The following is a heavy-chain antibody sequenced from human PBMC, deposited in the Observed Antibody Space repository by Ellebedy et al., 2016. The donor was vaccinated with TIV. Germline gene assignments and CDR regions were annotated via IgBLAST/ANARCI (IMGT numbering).Heavy chain of an antibody. J-gene: IGHJ4*02. D-gene: IGHD3-10*01. CDR2: ISGNGSII. CDR3: ARIFGANHFDY. Sequence: PGGSLRLSCEGSGFTSINYGMNWVRQAPGKGLEWISYISGNGSIIYYADSVKGRFTISRDHAKNSLHLQLNSLRTEDTAVYYCARIFGANHFDYWGQGTLVTVSS. CDR1: GFTSINYG. V-gene: IGHV3-48*01.